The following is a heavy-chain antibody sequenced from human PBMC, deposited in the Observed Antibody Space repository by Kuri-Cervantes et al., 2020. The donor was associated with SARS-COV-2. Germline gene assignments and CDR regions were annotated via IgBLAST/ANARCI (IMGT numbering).Heavy chain of an antibody. V-gene: IGHV3-21*01. D-gene: IGHD2-15*01. CDR2: ISSSSSYI. CDR3: ARDSEVVVAPSAFDI. Sequence: ETLSLTCAASGFTFSSYSMNWVRHAPGKGLEWVASISSSSSYIYYADSVKGRFTISRDNAKNSLYLQMNSLRAEDTAVYYCARDSEVVVAPSAFDIWGQGTMVTV. J-gene: IGHJ3*02. CDR1: GFTFSSYS.